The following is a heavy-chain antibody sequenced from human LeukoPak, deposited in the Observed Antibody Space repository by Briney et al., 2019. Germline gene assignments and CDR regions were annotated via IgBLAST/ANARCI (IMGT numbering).Heavy chain of an antibody. CDR3: ARDSTGCHDY. D-gene: IGHD6-19*01. CDR2: IRYDGSNK. V-gene: IGHV3-30*02. CDR1: GFTFSSYG. Sequence: GGSLRLSCAASGFTFSSYGMHWVRQAPGKGLEWVAFIRYDGSNKYYADSVKGRFTISRDNTKNSLYLQMHSLRAEDTAVYYCARDSTGCHDYWGQGTLVTVSS. J-gene: IGHJ4*02.